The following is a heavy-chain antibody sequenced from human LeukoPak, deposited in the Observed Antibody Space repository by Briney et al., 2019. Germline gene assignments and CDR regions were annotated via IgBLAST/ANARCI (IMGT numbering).Heavy chain of an antibody. CDR3: AREGYDSSGYYYPSSDAFDI. V-gene: IGHV1-69*01. D-gene: IGHD3-22*01. Sequence: SVKVSCKASGGTFSSYAISWVRQAPGQGLEWMGGIIPIFGTANYAQKFQGRVTITADESTGTAYMELSSLRSEDTAVYYCAREGYDSSGYYYPSSDAFDIWGQGTMVTVSS. J-gene: IGHJ3*02. CDR1: GGTFSSYA. CDR2: IIPIFGTA.